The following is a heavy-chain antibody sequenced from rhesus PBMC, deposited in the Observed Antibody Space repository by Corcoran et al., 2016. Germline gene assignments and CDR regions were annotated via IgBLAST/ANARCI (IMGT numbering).Heavy chain of an antibody. D-gene: IGHD1-1-1*01. J-gene: IGHJ5-2*02. CDR2: IDSGGGST. CDR1: GFTFSNYW. Sequence: EVQLVESGGVLAKPGGSLRLSCVASGFTFSNYWMNWVRQTPGKGLEWISSIDSGGGSTHDADSVKGRFTISRDNSKNTVSLQMNSLRAEDTAVYYCARRFYSWIGMDVWGRGV. V-gene: IGHV3S42*01. CDR3: ARRFYSWIGMDV.